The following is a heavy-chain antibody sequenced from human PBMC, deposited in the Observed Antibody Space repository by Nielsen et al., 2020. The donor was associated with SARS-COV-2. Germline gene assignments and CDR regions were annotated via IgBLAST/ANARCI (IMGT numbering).Heavy chain of an antibody. D-gene: IGHD1-26*01. CDR2: ISAYNGNT. CDR1: GYTFTSYD. V-gene: IGHV1-18*04. CDR3: ARDYEGATNFDY. Sequence: ASVKVSCKASGYTFTSYDISWVRQAPGQGLEWMGWISAYNGNTNYAQKLQGRVTMTTDTSTSTAYMELRSLRSDDTAVYYCARDYEGATNFDYWGQGTLVTVSS. J-gene: IGHJ4*02.